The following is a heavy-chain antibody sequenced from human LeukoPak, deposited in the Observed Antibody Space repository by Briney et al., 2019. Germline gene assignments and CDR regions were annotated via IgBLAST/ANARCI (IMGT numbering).Heavy chain of an antibody. V-gene: IGHV2-5*01. CDR2: IYWNDDK. D-gene: IGHD3-16*02. J-gene: IGHJ5*02. CDR3: AHRRDYVWGSYRLSNWFDP. CDR1: GFPLSTSGVG. Sequence: GPTLVKPTQTLTLTCTFSGFPLSTSGVGVGWIRQPPGKALEWLALIYWNDDKRYSPSLKSRLTITKDTSKNQVVLTMTNMDPVDTATYYCAHRRDYVWGSYRLSNWFDPWGQGTLVTVSS.